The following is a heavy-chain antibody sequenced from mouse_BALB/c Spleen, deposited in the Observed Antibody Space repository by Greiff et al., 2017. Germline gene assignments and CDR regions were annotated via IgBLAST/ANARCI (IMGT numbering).Heavy chain of an antibody. V-gene: IGHV3-2*02. CDR1: GYSITSDYA. CDR3: ARNYGSSLFAY. Sequence: EVKLQESGPGLVKPSQSLSLTCTVTGYSITSDYAWNWIRQFPGNKLEWMGYISYSGSTSYNPSLKSRISITRDTSKNQFFLQLNSVTTEDTATYYCARNYGSSLFAYWGQGTLVTVSA. D-gene: IGHD1-1*01. J-gene: IGHJ3*01. CDR2: ISYSGST.